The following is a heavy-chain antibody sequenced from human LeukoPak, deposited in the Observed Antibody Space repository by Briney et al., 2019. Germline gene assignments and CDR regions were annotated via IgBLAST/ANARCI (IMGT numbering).Heavy chain of an antibody. CDR1: GYTFTSYD. Sequence: ASVKVSCKASGYTFTSYDFNWVRQATGQRPEWMGWMSPNSGDTGYAQKFQDRVTMTRNTSISTAYMELSSLRSDDTAVYYCARGPPNWGYDYWGPGTLVTVSS. CDR2: MSPNSGDT. CDR3: ARGPPNWGYDY. J-gene: IGHJ4*02. D-gene: IGHD7-27*01. V-gene: IGHV1-8*01.